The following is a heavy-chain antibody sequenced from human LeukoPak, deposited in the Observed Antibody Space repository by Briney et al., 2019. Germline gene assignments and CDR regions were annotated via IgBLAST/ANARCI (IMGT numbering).Heavy chain of an antibody. D-gene: IGHD5-18*01. CDR1: GYTFTGYY. CDR2: INPNSGGT. Sequence: ASVKVSCKASGYTFTGYYMHWVRQAPGQGLEWMGWINPNSGGTNYAQKFQGWVTMTRDTSISTAYMELSRLRSDDTAVYYCARETGYSYGPHAFDIWGQGTMVTVPS. J-gene: IGHJ3*02. V-gene: IGHV1-2*04. CDR3: ARETGYSYGPHAFDI.